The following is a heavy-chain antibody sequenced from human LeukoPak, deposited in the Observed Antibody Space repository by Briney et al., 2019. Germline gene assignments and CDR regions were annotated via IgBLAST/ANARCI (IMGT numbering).Heavy chain of an antibody. J-gene: IGHJ4*02. D-gene: IGHD4-17*01. CDR1: GLTFSSYA. Sequence: GGSLTLSCAPSGLTFSSYAMSWVRQAPGRGLEWVSDISGSGGSTYYADSVKCRFTISRDNSKNTLYLQMNSLRAEDTAVYYCAKDGTVTTGHFDYWGQGTLVTVSS. V-gene: IGHV3-23*01. CDR2: ISGSGGST. CDR3: AKDGTVTTGHFDY.